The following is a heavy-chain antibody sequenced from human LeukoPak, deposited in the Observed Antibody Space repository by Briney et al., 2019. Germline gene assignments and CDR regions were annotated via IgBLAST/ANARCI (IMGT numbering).Heavy chain of an antibody. D-gene: IGHD2-15*01. CDR3: ARGLRCSGGSCYLNFDY. J-gene: IGHJ4*02. CDR2: IKQDGSEK. CDR1: GFTFGPYW. Sequence: GGSLRLSCAASGFTFGPYWMSWVRQAPGKGLEWVANIKQDGSEKYYVDSVKGRFTISRDNAKNSLYLQMNSLRAEDTATYYCARGLRCSGGSCYLNFDYWGQGTLVTVSS. V-gene: IGHV3-7*01.